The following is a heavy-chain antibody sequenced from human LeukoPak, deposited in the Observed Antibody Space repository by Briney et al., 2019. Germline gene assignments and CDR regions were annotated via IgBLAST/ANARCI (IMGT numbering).Heavy chain of an antibody. CDR1: GFTFSSYA. V-gene: IGHV3-30-3*01. Sequence: PGGSLRLSCAASGFTFSSYAMHWVRQAPGKGLEWVAVISYDGSNKYYADSVKGRFTISRDNSKNTLYLQMNSLRAEDTAVYYCARGTILVIAAAGHFDYWGQGTLVTVSS. J-gene: IGHJ4*02. CDR3: ARGTILVIAAAGHFDY. CDR2: ISYDGSNK. D-gene: IGHD6-13*01.